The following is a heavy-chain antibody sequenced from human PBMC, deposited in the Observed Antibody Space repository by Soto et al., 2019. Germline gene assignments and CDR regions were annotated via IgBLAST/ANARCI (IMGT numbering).Heavy chain of an antibody. CDR3: AQFHGLGIYSPWFDT. CDR2: VRVSDSRT. D-gene: IGHD3-10*01. J-gene: IGHJ5*02. Sequence: EVQLLESGGGLVQPGGSLRLSCVASGIIFGSYDMSWVRQAPGKGLEWVSAVRVSDSRTFYADSVRGRFTISRDNSKNTQYLQMNSLRAEDTTVYYCAQFHGLGIYSPWFDTGGQGTLITVSS. V-gene: IGHV3-23*01. CDR1: GIIFGSYD.